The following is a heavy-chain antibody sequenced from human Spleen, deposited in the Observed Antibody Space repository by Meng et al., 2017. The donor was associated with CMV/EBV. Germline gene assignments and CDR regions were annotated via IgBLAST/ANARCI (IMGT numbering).Heavy chain of an antibody. D-gene: IGHD1-26*01. J-gene: IGHJ4*03. CDR3: AREWVGATKRSIDY. Sequence: SETLSLTCAVSGGSISSSNWWSWVRQPPGKGLEWIGEIYHSGSTNYNPSLKSRVTISVDTSKNQFSLKLSSVTAADTAVYYCAREWVGATKRSIDYWGQGTTVTVSS. CDR2: IYHSGST. CDR1: GGSISSSNW. V-gene: IGHV4-4*02.